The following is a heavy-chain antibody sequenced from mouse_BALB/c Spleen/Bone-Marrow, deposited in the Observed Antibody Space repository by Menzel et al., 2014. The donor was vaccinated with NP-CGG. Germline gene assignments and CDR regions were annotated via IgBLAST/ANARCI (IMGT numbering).Heavy chain of an antibody. V-gene: IGHV5-17*02. CDR2: INSGSSTI. J-gene: IGHJ2*01. CDR1: GFTFSSSG. Sequence: EVQLVESGGGLVQPGGSRKLSCAASGFTFSSSGMHWVRQAPEKGLEWVAYINSGSSTIYYADTLKGRFTISRDNPKNTLCCQMNSLISEKTPMYNCTTLYVDSGFDYWGQGTPLTVS. D-gene: IGHD2-13*01. CDR3: TTLYVDSGFDY.